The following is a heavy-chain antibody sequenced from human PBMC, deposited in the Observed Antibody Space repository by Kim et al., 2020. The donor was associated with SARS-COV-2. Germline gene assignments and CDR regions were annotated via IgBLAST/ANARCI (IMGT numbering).Heavy chain of an antibody. CDR2: INPNSGDT. J-gene: IGHJ4*02. D-gene: IGHD3-16*01. CDR3: ATMITFRGLLTLFDL. Sequence: ASVKVSCKASGYTFTAYYMHWVRQAPGQGLEWMGWINPNSGDTSLEQKFQGRVTMTRATSISTAYMELNSLRSDDTALYYCATMITFRGLLTLFDLWGQGTLVTVSS. CDR1: GYTFTAYY. V-gene: IGHV1-2*02.